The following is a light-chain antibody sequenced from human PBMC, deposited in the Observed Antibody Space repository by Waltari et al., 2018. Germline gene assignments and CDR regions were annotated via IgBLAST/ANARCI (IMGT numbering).Light chain of an antibody. V-gene: IGLV2-14*01. CDR3: SSYTTTSSLV. J-gene: IGLJ1*01. CDR1: SSDVGAYNY. CDR2: EVS. Sequence: QSALTQPASVSGSPGQSITISCPGTSSDVGAYNYFPWYQHHPGKAPKLMIYEVSNRPSGVSNRFSGSKSGNTASLTISGLQLEDEADYYCSSYTTTSSLVFGTGTKVTVL.